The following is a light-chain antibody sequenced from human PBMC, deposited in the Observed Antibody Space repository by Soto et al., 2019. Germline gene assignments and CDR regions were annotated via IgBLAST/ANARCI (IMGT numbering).Light chain of an antibody. CDR3: CSYAGPSTFVI. CDR1: SSDVGSYNL. V-gene: IGLV2-23*02. CDR2: GVS. Sequence: QSALTQPASVSGSPGQSITISCTGTSSDVGSYNLVSWYQQHPGKAPKLMIFGVSERPSGISNRFSGSKSGNTASLTIFGLQAEDEAVYYCCSYAGPSTFVIFGGGTKLTVL. J-gene: IGLJ2*01.